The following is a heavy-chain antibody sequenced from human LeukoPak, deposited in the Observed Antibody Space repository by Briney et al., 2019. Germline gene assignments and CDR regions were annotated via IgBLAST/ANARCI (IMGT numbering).Heavy chain of an antibody. CDR1: GGTFSSYT. J-gene: IGHJ1*01. Sequence: SVKVSCKASGGTFSSYTFSWVRQAPGQGLEWMGGIIPIFDTTNYAQKFQGRVTITADESTSTAYMELSSLTSEDTAVYYCARDPHSSAGAEYFQHWGQGTLVTVSS. V-gene: IGHV1-69*13. CDR3: ARDPHSSAGAEYFQH. CDR2: IIPIFDTT. D-gene: IGHD3-22*01.